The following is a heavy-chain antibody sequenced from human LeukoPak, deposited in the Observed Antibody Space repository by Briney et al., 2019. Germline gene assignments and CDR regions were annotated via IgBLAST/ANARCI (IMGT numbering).Heavy chain of an antibody. J-gene: IGHJ3*02. Sequence: GGSLRLSCAASGFTFSSYSMNWVRQAPGKGLEWVSSIGSSSSYIYYADSVKGRFTISRDNAKNSLYLQMNSLRAEDTAVYYCARDVIITTYGAFDIWGQGTMVTVSS. CDR1: GFTFSSYS. V-gene: IGHV3-21*01. CDR2: IGSSSSYI. D-gene: IGHD3-22*01. CDR3: ARDVIITTYGAFDI.